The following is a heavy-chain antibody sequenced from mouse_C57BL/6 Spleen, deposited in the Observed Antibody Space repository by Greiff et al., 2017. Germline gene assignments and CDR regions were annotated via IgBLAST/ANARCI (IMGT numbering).Heavy chain of an antibody. D-gene: IGHD1-1*01. CDR1: GYSFTSYY. CDR3: ASGVHYYGSSYVFAY. CDR2: IYPGSGNT. V-gene: IGHV1-66*01. Sequence: VQLQQSGPELVKPGASVKISCKASGYSFTSYYIHWVKQRPGQGLEWIGWIYPGSGNTKYNEKFKGKATLTADTSSSTAYMQLSSLTSEDSAVYYCASGVHYYGSSYVFAYWGQGTLVTVSA. J-gene: IGHJ3*01.